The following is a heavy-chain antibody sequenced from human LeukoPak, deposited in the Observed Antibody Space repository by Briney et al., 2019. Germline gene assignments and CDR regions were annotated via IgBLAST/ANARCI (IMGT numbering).Heavy chain of an antibody. CDR2: ISGSGGST. D-gene: IGHD3-10*01. V-gene: IGHV3-23*01. J-gene: IGHJ4*02. Sequence: GGSLRLSCAASGFTFSSYGMHWVRQAPGKGLEWGSAISGSGGSTYYADSVKGLFTISRDNSKNTLYLQMNSLRAEDTAVYYCAKGPLWFGENYYFDYWGQGTLVTVSS. CDR3: AKGPLWFGENYYFDY. CDR1: GFTFSSYG.